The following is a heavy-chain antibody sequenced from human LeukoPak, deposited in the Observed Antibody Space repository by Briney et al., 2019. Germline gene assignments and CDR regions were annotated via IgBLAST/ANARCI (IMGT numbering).Heavy chain of an antibody. CDR2: IKSKTDGGTT. V-gene: IGHV3-15*01. Sequence: GGSLRLSCAASGFTFSSYGMSWVRQAPGKGLEWVGRIKSKTDGGTTDYAAPVKGRFTISRDDSKNTLYLQMNSLKTEDTAVYYCTTDQDGYNYSPDYWGQGTLVTVSS. CDR3: TTDQDGYNYSPDY. J-gene: IGHJ4*02. CDR1: GFTFSSYG. D-gene: IGHD5-24*01.